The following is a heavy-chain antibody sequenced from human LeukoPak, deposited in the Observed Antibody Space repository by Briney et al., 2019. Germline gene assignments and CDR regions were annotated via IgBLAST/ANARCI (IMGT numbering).Heavy chain of an antibody. CDR3: AKVSVVLRYFDWLSGYFDY. V-gene: IGHV3-23*01. CDR1: GFTFSSYA. J-gene: IGHJ4*02. CDR2: ISGSGGST. Sequence: PGGSLRLSCAASGFTFSSYAMSWVRQAPGKGLEWVSAISGSGGSTYYADSVKGRFTISRDNSKNTLYLQMNSLRAEDTAVYYCAKVSVVLRYFDWLSGYFDYWGQGTLVTVSS. D-gene: IGHD3-9*01.